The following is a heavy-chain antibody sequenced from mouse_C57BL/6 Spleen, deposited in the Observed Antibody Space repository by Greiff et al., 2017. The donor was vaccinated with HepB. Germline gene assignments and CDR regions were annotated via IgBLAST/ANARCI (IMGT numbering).Heavy chain of an antibody. CDR1: GISITTGNYR. CDR3: AREGYYGSSWYFDV. D-gene: IGHD1-1*01. CDR2: IYYSGTI. Sequence: EVQLQESGPGLVKPSQTVFLTCTVTGISITTGNYRWSCIRQFPGNKLEWIGYIYYSGTITYNPSLTSRTTITRDTPKNQFYLEMNSLTAEDTATYYCAREGYYGSSWYFDVWGTGTTVTVSS. J-gene: IGHJ1*03. V-gene: IGHV3-5*01.